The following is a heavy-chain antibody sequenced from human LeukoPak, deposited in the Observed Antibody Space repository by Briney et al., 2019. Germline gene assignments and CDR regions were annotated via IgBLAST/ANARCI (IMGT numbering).Heavy chain of an antibody. D-gene: IGHD2-15*01. CDR2: INPSGGST. CDR3: ARNVGSGFDY. V-gene: IGHV1-46*02. J-gene: IGHJ4*02. CDR1: GYTFNCYY. Sequence: ASVKVSCKASGYTFNCYYIHWVRQAPGQGLEWMGFINPSGGSTSYAQKFQGRVTMTRDMSTSTVYMELSSLRSEDTAVYYCARNVGSGFDYWGQGTLVTVSS.